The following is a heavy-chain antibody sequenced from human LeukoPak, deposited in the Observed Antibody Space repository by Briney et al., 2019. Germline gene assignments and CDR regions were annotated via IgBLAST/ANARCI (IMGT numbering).Heavy chain of an antibody. V-gene: IGHV1-2*02. D-gene: IGHD6-19*01. J-gene: IGHJ4*02. CDR2: INPNSGGT. Sequence: ASVKVSCKASGYTFTGYYMHWVRQAPGQGLEWMGWINPNSGGTNYAQKFQGRVTMTRDTSISTAYMELSRPRSDDTAVYYCARVAVAGTGGDYWGQGTLVTVSS. CDR3: ARVAVAGTGGDY. CDR1: GYTFTGYY.